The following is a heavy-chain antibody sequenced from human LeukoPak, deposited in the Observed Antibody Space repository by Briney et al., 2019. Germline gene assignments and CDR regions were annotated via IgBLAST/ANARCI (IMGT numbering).Heavy chain of an antibody. CDR2: ISYDGSYS. J-gene: IGHJ4*02. D-gene: IGHD7-27*01. Sequence: GGSLRLSCTVSGFTFSRSGMHWVRQAPGQGLEWVALISYDGSYSHCADSVKGRFTISRDNSKNTLYLQMDSLRAEDTAMYYCARVGTGDVDYWGQGTLVTVSS. V-gene: IGHV3-30*03. CDR1: GFTFSRSG. CDR3: ARVGTGDVDY.